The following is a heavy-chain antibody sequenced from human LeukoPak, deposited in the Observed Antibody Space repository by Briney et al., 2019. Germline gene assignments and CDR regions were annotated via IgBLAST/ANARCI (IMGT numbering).Heavy chain of an antibody. CDR3: AKISSRAESNFDY. J-gene: IGHJ4*02. D-gene: IGHD2/OR15-2a*01. CDR1: GFTFSTYA. V-gene: IGHV3-30*02. CDR2: IWPDGSKK. Sequence: GGALRLSCAASGFTFSTYAMHWVRQAPGKGLEWVAFIWPDGSKKYYADSVKGRFAISRENSKNTVYLQMNDLRPEATALYFCAKISSRAESNFDYWGQGTLLTVSS.